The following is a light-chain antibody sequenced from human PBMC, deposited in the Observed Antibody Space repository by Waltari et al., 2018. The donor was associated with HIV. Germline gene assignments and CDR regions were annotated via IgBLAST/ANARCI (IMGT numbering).Light chain of an antibody. CDR3: EQNYDFPRT. J-gene: IGKJ1*01. CDR2: SAS. Sequence: DIQMTQSPRSLSASVGEIVTLTCRSSQKVSTYVNWYQQTLGRPPRLLIFSASSLQSGVSSRFSGRGSGTDFTLTIKNLQPEDFATYYCEQNYDFPRTFGQGTTVG. CDR1: QKVSTY. V-gene: IGKV1-39*01.